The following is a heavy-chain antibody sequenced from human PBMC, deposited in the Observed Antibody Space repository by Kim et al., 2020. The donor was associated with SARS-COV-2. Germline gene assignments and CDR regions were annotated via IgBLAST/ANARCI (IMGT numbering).Heavy chain of an antibody. J-gene: IGHJ5*01. Sequence: ASVKVSCKASGYTFINYAMHWVRQAPGQRPEWMGWINPANGDTRYSQNFQGRVTTTRDTSATTVYMELTALRSEDTAVYYCARGQFGSMSNNWFDSWGQGTLVTVCS. D-gene: IGHD3-10*01. V-gene: IGHV1-3*01. CDR3: ARGQFGSMSNNWFDS. CDR1: GYTFINYA. CDR2: INPANGDT.